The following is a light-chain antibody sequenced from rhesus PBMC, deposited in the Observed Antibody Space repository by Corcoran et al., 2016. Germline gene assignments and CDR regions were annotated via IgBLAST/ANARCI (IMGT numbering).Light chain of an antibody. V-gene: IGKV1-22*01. Sequence: DIQMTQSLSSLSASVGDKVTITCRARQGISSWLAWYQQKPGKAPKLLNYKASSLQSGVPSRFSGRGVCTDVTLPLRRLQPEYFATYYCLQYSSGPYSFGQGTKVEIK. J-gene: IGKJ2*01. CDR3: LQYSSGPYS. CDR1: QGISSW. CDR2: KAS.